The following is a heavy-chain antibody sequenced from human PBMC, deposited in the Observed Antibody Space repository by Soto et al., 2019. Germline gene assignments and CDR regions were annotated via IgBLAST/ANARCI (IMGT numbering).Heavy chain of an antibody. D-gene: IGHD5-18*01. CDR2: ISSYNGNT. CDR1: GYTFTSYG. Sequence: QVQLVQSGAEVKKPGASVKVSCKVSGYTFTSYGISWVRQAPGQGLEWMGWISSYNGNTNYAQKLQARVTMTTDTSTSTAYMELGSLRSYDSAVYYCERGVRQGHTAMEPFDYGMDVWGHGTQDTVYS. V-gene: IGHV1-18*04. CDR3: ERGVRQGHTAMEPFDYGMDV. J-gene: IGHJ6*02.